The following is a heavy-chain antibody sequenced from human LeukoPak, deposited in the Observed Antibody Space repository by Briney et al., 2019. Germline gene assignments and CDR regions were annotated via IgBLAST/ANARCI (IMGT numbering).Heavy chain of an antibody. V-gene: IGHV3-23*01. Sequence: GGSLRLSCAASGLTFSSYAMSWVRQAPGKRLEWVSAISGSGGSTYYADSVKGRFTISRDNSKNTLYLQMNSLRAEDTAVYYCARDSLVMRDAFDIWGQGTMVTVSS. J-gene: IGHJ3*02. CDR3: ARDSLVMRDAFDI. CDR2: ISGSGGST. D-gene: IGHD3-16*01. CDR1: GLTFSSYA.